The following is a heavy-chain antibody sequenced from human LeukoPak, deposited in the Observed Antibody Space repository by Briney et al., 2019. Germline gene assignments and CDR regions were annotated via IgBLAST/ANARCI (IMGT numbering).Heavy chain of an antibody. CDR3: ARDTSLRGFDY. CDR1: GGSISSGGYS. V-gene: IGHV4-30-2*01. CDR2: ICHSGST. Sequence: PSQTLSLTCAVSGGSISSGGYSWSWIRQPPGTGLEWIGYICHSGSTYYKPSLKSRVTISVDRSKNQFSLKLSSVTAADTAVYYCARDTSLRGFDYWGQGTLVTVSS. J-gene: IGHJ4*02. D-gene: IGHD5-24*01.